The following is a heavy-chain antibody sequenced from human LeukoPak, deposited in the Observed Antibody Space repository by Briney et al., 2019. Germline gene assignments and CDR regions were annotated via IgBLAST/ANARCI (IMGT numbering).Heavy chain of an antibody. CDR3: ARDNIAAAAVDY. Sequence: ASVKVSCKASGYTFTGYYMHWVRQAPGQGLEWMGWINPNSGGTNYAQKFQGRVTMTRDTSISTAYMELSRLRSDDTAVYYCARDNIAAAAVDYWGQETLVTVSS. CDR1: GYTFTGYY. V-gene: IGHV1-2*02. CDR2: INPNSGGT. D-gene: IGHD6-13*01. J-gene: IGHJ4*02.